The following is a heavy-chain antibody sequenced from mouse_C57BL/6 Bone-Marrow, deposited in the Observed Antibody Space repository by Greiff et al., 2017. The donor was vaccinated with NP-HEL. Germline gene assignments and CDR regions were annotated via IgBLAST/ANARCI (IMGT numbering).Heavy chain of an antibody. Sequence: EVQLQESGGGLVKPGGSLKLSCAASGFTFSDYGMHWVRQAPEKGLEWVAYISSGSSNIYYADTVKGRFTISRDNAKNTLFLQMTSVRSEDTAMYYCARDCYYWGYAMDYWGQGTSVTVSS. V-gene: IGHV5-17*01. CDR3: ARDCYYWGYAMDY. CDR1: GFTFSDYG. J-gene: IGHJ4*01. CDR2: ISSGSSNI. D-gene: IGHD2-3*01.